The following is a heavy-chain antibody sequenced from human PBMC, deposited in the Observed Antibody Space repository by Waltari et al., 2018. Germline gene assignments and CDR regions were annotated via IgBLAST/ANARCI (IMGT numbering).Heavy chain of an antibody. CDR1: GFTFSSYA. Sequence: QVQLVESGGGVVQPGRSLRLSCAASGFTFSSYAMHWVRQAPGKGLEWVAVISYDGSNKYYADSVKGRFTISRDNSKNTLYLQMNSLRAEDTAVYYCARDPSSSSYYYYYYMDVWGKGTTVTISS. D-gene: IGHD6-6*01. V-gene: IGHV3-30-3*01. CDR3: ARDPSSSSYYYYYYMDV. CDR2: ISYDGSNK. J-gene: IGHJ6*03.